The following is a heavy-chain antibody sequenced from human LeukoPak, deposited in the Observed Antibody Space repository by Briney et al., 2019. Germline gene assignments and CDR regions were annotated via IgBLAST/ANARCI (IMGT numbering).Heavy chain of an antibody. V-gene: IGHV3-66*01. CDR2: IYSGGST. Sequence: GGSLRLSCAASGFTVSSNYMSWVRQAPGKGLEWVSVIYSGGSTYYADSVKGRFTISRDNSKNTLYLQMNSLRAEDTAVYYCAKDSSDCSSTSCYNYYYYGMDVWGQGTTVTVSS. CDR3: AKDSSDCSSTSCYNYYYYGMDV. CDR1: GFTVSSNY. D-gene: IGHD2-2*02. J-gene: IGHJ6*02.